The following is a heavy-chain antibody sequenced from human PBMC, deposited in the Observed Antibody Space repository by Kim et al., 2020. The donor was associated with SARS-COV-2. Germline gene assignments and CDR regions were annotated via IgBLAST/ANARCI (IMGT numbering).Heavy chain of an antibody. Sequence: YADSVKGRFPISRDNSKNTLYLQMNSLRAEDTAVYYCAKERGYSYGRYDYWGQGTLVTVSS. D-gene: IGHD5-18*01. V-gene: IGHV3-30*02. CDR3: AKERGYSYGRYDY. J-gene: IGHJ4*02.